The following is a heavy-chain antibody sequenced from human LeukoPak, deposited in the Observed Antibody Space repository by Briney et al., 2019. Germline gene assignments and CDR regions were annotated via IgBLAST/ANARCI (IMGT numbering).Heavy chain of an antibody. CDR2: INGSGGST. Sequence: GGSLRLSCAASEFTFSSYAMSWVRQAPGKGLEWVSGINGSGGSTYYADSVKGRFTISRDNSKNTLYLQMNSLRAEDTAIYYCAKRGSGITVAADYWGQGTLVTVSS. V-gene: IGHV3-23*01. CDR1: EFTFSSYA. J-gene: IGHJ4*02. D-gene: IGHD6-19*01. CDR3: AKRGSGITVAADY.